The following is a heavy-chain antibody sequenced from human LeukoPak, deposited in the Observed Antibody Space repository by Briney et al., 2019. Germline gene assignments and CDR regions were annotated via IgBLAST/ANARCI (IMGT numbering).Heavy chain of an antibody. V-gene: IGHV1-69*04. CDR2: IIPIPGIA. Sequence: SVKVSCKASGGTFSSYAISWVRQAPGQGLEWMGRIIPIPGIANYAQKFQGRVTITADKSTSTAYMELSSLRSEDTAVYYCAKYSGSYWFDPWGQGTLVTVSS. J-gene: IGHJ5*02. D-gene: IGHD1-26*01. CDR3: AKYSGSYWFDP. CDR1: GGTFSSYA.